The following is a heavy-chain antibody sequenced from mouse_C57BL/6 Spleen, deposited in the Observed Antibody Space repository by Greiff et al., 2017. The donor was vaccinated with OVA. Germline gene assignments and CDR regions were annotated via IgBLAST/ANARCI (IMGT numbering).Heavy chain of an antibody. J-gene: IGHJ3*01. Sequence: VMLVESGAELARPGASVKLSCKASGYTFTSYGISWVKQSTGQGLEWIGEIYPRSGNTYYNEKFKGKATLTADKSSSTAYMELRSLTSEDSAVYFCARKDSSGYAYWGQGTLVTVSA. CDR1: GYTFTSYG. D-gene: IGHD3-2*02. V-gene: IGHV1-81*01. CDR2: IYPRSGNT. CDR3: ARKDSSGYAY.